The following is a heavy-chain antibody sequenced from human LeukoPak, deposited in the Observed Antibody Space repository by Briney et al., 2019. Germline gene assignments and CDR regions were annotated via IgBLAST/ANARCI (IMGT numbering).Heavy chain of an antibody. D-gene: IGHD2-21*02. Sequence: GGSLRLSCAASGFTFSSYGMHWVRQAPGKGLEWVAVISYDGSNKYYADSVKGRFTISRDNSKNTLYLQMNSLRAEDTAVYYCAKDCLAYCGGDCPFDYWGQGTLVTVSS. CDR3: AKDCLAYCGGDCPFDY. CDR2: ISYDGSNK. CDR1: GFTFSSYG. V-gene: IGHV3-30*18. J-gene: IGHJ4*02.